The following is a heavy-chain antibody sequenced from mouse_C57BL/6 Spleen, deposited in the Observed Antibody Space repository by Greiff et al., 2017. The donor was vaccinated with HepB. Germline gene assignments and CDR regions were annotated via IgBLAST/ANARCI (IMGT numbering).Heavy chain of an antibody. J-gene: IGHJ3*01. CDR3: ARADYDGSWFAY. CDR2: INPSTGGT. V-gene: IGHV1-42*01. Sequence: EVQLQQSGPELVKPGASVKISCKASGYSFTGYYMNWVKQSPEKSLEWIGEINPSTGGTTYNQKLKAKATLTVDKSSSTAYMQLKSLTSEDSAVYYCARADYDGSWFAYWGQGTLVTVSA. D-gene: IGHD2-4*01. CDR1: GYSFTGYY.